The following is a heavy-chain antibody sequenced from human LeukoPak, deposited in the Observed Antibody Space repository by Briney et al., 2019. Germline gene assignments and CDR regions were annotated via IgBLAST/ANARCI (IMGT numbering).Heavy chain of an antibody. D-gene: IGHD6-6*01. CDR2: IYTSGST. CDR3: ARGRSIAGPHMDV. J-gene: IGHJ6*03. Sequence: PSQTLSLTCTVSGGSISSGSYYWSWIRQPAGKGLEWIGRIYTSGSTNYNPSLKSRVTISVDTSKNQFSLKLSSVTAADTAVYYCARGRSIAGPHMDVWGKGTTVTVSS. V-gene: IGHV4-61*02. CDR1: GGSISSGSYY.